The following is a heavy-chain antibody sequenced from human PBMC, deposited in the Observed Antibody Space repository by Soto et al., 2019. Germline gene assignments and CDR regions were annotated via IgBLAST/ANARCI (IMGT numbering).Heavy chain of an antibody. J-gene: IGHJ3*02. CDR2: ISAYNGNT. CDR3: ARGDINGTTEDDAFDI. D-gene: IGHD1-7*01. V-gene: IGHV1-18*01. Sequence: ASVKVSCKASGYTFTSYGISWVRQAPGQGLEWMGWISAYNGNTNYAQKLQGRVTMTTDTSTSTAYMELRSLRSDDTAVYYCARGDINGTTEDDAFDIWGQGTMVTVSS. CDR1: GYTFTSYG.